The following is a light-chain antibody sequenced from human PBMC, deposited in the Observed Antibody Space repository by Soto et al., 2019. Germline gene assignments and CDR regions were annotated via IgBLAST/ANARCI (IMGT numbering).Light chain of an antibody. J-gene: IGKJ1*01. CDR1: QSVSTY. CDR2: DTS. CDR3: QQRSNWPT. V-gene: IGKV3-11*01. Sequence: EIVLTQSPATLSLSPGERATLSCRASQSVSTYLDCYQQKPGEAPRLLIYDTSHRATGIPARFSGSGSGTDFTLTSSILEPEDFAVYYCQQRSNWPTFGQGTKV.